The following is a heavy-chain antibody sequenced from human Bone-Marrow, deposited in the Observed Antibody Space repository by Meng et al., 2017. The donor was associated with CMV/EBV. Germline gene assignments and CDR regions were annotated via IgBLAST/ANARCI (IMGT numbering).Heavy chain of an antibody. D-gene: IGHD6-19*01. V-gene: IGHV1-46*01. CDR1: GYTFIDYY. Sequence: ASVKVSCKASGYTFIDYYLHWVRQAPGQGLEWMGIIDPSGDNTRYAQKFQDRVTMTRDTSTSTVYLELSSLTSDDTAVYYCARFTYSSRWSGGYWGQGPRVTGSS. J-gene: IGHJ4*02. CDR3: ARFTYSSRWSGGY. CDR2: IDPSGDNT.